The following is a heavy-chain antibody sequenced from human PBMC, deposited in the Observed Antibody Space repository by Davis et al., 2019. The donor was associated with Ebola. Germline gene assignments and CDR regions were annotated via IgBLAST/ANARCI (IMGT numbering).Heavy chain of an antibody. CDR1: GASINSGDFY. V-gene: IGHV4-30-4*08. CDR3: AREGTAGFNWLDP. CDR2: ISYSGDT. D-gene: IGHD1-7*01. J-gene: IGHJ5*02. Sequence: SETLSLTCTVSGASINSGDFYWSWIRQHPGKGLEWIGHISYSGDTYYNPSLKSRVTLSLDLSKNQFFLKLTSVSAADTAVYYCAREGTAGFNWLDPWGRGTLVTVSS.